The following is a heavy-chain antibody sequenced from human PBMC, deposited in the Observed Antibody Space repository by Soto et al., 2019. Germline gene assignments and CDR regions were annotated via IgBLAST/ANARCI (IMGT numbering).Heavy chain of an antibody. CDR1: GYTLTELS. CDR2: FDPEDGET. D-gene: IGHD2-21*02. Sequence: ASVKVSCKVSGYTLTELSMHWVRQAPGKGLEWMGGFDPEDGETIYAQKFQSRVTMTEDTSTDTAYMELSSLRSEDTAVYYCATEGMAYCGGDCLSYGMDVWGQGTTVTVSS. CDR3: ATEGMAYCGGDCLSYGMDV. J-gene: IGHJ6*02. V-gene: IGHV1-24*01.